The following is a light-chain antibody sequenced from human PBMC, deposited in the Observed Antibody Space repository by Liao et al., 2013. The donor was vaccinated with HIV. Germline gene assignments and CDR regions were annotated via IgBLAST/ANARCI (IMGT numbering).Light chain of an antibody. CDR1: AMSKQY. Sequence: SYVLTQPPSVSVAPGKTARITCSGDAMSKQYVYWYQQRPGQAPVVVIYKDSERPSGIPERFSGSSSGTEVTLTISGVQAEDEADYYCQSADSSGSYVFGRGTKVTVL. CDR3: QSADSSGSYV. CDR2: KDS. J-gene: IGLJ1*01. V-gene: IGLV3-25*03.